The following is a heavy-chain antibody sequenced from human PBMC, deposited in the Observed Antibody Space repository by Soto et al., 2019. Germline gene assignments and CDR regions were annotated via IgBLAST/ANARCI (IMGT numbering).Heavy chain of an antibody. CDR2: IYYSAST. D-gene: IGHD2-21*02. Sequence: PSDTLSLTCTVSGASITSYYWSWIRQPPGKGLEWIGYIYYSASTNYSPSLKSRVTISVDTSKNQFSLNLSSVTAADTAVYYCARHLPYCGGDCYSLDYWGQGTLVTVS. J-gene: IGHJ4*02. CDR1: GASITSYY. CDR3: ARHLPYCGGDCYSLDY. V-gene: IGHV4-59*08.